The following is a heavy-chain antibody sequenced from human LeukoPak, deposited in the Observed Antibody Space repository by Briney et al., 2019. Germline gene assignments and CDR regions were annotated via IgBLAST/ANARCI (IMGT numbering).Heavy chain of an antibody. CDR2: IYYSGST. Sequence: RASETLSLTCTVSGGSISSYYWSWIRQPPGKGLEWIGYIYYSGSTNYNPSLKSRVTISVDTSKNQFSLKLSSVTAADTAVYYCARDRSYEGLNWFDPWGQGTLVTVSS. D-gene: IGHD5-18*01. CDR1: GGSISSYY. V-gene: IGHV4-59*01. J-gene: IGHJ5*02. CDR3: ARDRSYEGLNWFDP.